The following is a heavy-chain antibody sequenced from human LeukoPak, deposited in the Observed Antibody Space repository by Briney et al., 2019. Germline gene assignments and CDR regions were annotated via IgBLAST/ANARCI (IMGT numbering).Heavy chain of an antibody. CDR3: ARNRNTGIWSGYYSDY. CDR1: GFTFSDYY. CDR2: VSSSGSTI. Sequence: PGGSLRLSCAASGFTFSDYYMSWIRQAPGKGLEWVSYVSSSGSTIYYAHSLKGRVTISRDNAENSLYLQMNSLRAEDTAVYYCARNRNTGIWSGYYSDYWGQGTLVTLST. V-gene: IGHV3-11*01. J-gene: IGHJ4*02. D-gene: IGHD3-3*01.